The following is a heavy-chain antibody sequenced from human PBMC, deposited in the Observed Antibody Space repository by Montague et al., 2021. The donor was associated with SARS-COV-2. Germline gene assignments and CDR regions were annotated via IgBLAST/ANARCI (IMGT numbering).Heavy chain of an antibody. CDR3: AGTYYDFWSGFIYYYYMDV. D-gene: IGHD3-3*01. J-gene: IGHJ6*03. V-gene: IGHV4-34*01. CDR1: GGSFSGYY. Sequence: SEILSLTCAVYGGSFSGYYWSWIRQPPGKGLEWIWEINHSGSTNYNPSLKSRVTISVDTSKTQFSLKLSSVTAADTAVYYCAGTYYDFWSGFIYYYYMDVWGQGTTVTVSS. CDR2: INHSGST.